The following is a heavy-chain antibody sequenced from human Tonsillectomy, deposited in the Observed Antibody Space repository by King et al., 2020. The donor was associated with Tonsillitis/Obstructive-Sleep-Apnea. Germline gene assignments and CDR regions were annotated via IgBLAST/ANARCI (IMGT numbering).Heavy chain of an antibody. V-gene: IGHV4-4*07. J-gene: IGHJ4*02. Sequence: QLQESGPGLVKPSETLSLTCTVSGDSISSYYWSWIRQPAGKGLEWIGRIYTSGSTNYNPSLKSRVTMSVDTSKNQFSLKLSSVTAADTAVYYCARDRCSGTTCYYFDHWGQGTLVTVSS. CDR2: IYTSGST. CDR1: GDSISSYY. D-gene: IGHD2-15*01. CDR3: ARDRCSGTTCYYFDH.